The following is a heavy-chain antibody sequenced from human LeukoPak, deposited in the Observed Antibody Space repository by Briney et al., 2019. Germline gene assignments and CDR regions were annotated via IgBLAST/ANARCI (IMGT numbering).Heavy chain of an antibody. V-gene: IGHV3-23*01. CDR3: AKVTPSNYDFWSGAFDY. J-gene: IGHJ4*02. CDR2: ISGSGGST. CDR1: GFTFSSYA. Sequence: GGSLRLSRAASGFTFSSYAMSWVRQAPGKGLEWVSAISGSGGSTYYADSVKGRFTISRDNSKNTLYLQMNSLRAEDTAVYYCAKVTPSNYDFWSGAFDYWGQGTLVTVSS. D-gene: IGHD3-3*01.